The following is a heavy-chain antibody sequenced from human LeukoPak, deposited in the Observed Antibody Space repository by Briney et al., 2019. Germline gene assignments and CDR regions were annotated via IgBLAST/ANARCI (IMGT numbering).Heavy chain of an antibody. CDR2: INWNGGST. Sequence: GGSLRLSCAASGFTFDDYGMSWVRQAPGKGLEWVSGINWNGGSTGYADSVKGRFTISRDNAKNSLYLQMNSLRAEDTALYYCASNNYYYYYMDVWGKGTTVTVSS. D-gene: IGHD2/OR15-2a*01. V-gene: IGHV3-20*04. J-gene: IGHJ6*03. CDR1: GFTFDDYG. CDR3: ASNNYYYYYMDV.